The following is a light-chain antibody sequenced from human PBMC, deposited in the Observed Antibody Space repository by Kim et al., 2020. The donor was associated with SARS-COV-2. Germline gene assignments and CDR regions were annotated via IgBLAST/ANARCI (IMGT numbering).Light chain of an antibody. CDR3: QHYKSYPLT. CDR1: QGINNY. V-gene: IGKV1-16*02. CDR2: EAS. Sequence: DIQMTQSPSSLSASVGDTVTITCRASQGINNYLAWFRQKPGTAPKSLIYEASSLQTGVPSKFSGSGSGTDFTLTITSLQPEDFATYYCQHYKSYPLTFGGGTKVDIK. J-gene: IGKJ4*01.